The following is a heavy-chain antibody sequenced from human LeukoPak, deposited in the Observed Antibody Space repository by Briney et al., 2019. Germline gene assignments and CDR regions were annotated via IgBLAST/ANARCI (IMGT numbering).Heavy chain of an antibody. Sequence: RGESLKISCKGSGYSFTSYWIGWVRQMPGKGLEWMGIIYPGDSDTRYSPSFQGQVTISADKSISTAYLQWSSLKASDTAMYYCARRSYGSGSYYSFDFDYWGQGTVVTVSS. D-gene: IGHD3-10*01. CDR3: ARRSYGSGSYYSFDFDY. CDR2: IYPGDSDT. J-gene: IGHJ4*02. CDR1: GYSFTSYW. V-gene: IGHV5-51*01.